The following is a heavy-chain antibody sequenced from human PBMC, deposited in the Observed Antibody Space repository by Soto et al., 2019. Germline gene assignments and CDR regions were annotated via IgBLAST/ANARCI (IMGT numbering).Heavy chain of an antibody. V-gene: IGHV4-61*01. CDR1: GGSVSSGSYY. CDR3: ARASGGIAAAGTSVYYYGMDV. D-gene: IGHD6-13*01. CDR2: IYYSGST. Sequence: LSLTCTVSGGSVSSGSYYWSWIRQPPGKGLEWIGYIYYSGSTNYNPSLKSRVTISVDTSKNQFSLKLSSVTAADTAVYYCARASGGIAAAGTSVYYYGMDVWGQGTTVTVSS. J-gene: IGHJ6*02.